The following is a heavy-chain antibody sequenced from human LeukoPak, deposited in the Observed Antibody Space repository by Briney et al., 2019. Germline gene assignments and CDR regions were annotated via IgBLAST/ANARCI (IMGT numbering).Heavy chain of an antibody. CDR2: IYYSGST. J-gene: IGHJ5*02. Sequence: SETLSLTCTVSGGSISSYYWSWIRQPPGKGLEWIGYIYYSGSTNYNPSPKSRVTISVDTSKNQFSLKLSSVTAADTAVYYCARAPSSGYYLNWFNPWGQGTLVTVSS. D-gene: IGHD3-22*01. CDR1: GGSISSYY. V-gene: IGHV4-59*01. CDR3: ARAPSSGYYLNWFNP.